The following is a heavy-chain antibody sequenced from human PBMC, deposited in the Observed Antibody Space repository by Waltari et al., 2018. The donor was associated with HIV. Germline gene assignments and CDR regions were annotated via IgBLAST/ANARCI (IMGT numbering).Heavy chain of an antibody. CDR2: IKTKTDGGTT. J-gene: IGHJ3*02. V-gene: IGHV3-15*01. CDR3: ATDRRGAFDI. CDR1: GFTFTYAW. Sequence: EVQLVESGGGLIKPGVSLRLTCAAAGFTFTYAWMRWVRQAPGKGLEWVGRIKTKTDGGTTDYAAPVKGRFTISRDDSKNTLYLQMNNLKTEDTAVYYCATDRRGAFDIWGQGTMVTVSS.